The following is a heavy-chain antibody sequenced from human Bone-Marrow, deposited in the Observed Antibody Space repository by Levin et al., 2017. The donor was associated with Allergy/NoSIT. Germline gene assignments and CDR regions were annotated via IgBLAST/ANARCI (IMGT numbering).Heavy chain of an antibody. V-gene: IGHV3-9*01. J-gene: IGHJ4*02. CDR3: TKERWSGSNSFDY. CDR2: ISRNSDTI. CDR1: GLTFDDYA. Sequence: GGSLRLSCAASGLTFDDYAMHWVRQAPGKGLEWVSGISRNSDTIGYADSVKGRFTISRDNAKNFLYLQMNSLRTEDTALYYCTKERWSGSNSFDYWGRGTLVTVSS. D-gene: IGHD1-26*01.